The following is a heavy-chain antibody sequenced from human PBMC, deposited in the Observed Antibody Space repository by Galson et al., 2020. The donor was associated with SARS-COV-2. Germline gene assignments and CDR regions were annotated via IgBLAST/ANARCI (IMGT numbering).Heavy chain of an antibody. D-gene: IGHD3-10*01. CDR1: GFTFSSYW. V-gene: IGHV3-74*01. J-gene: IGHJ6*02. Sequence: GESLKLSCAASGFTFSSYWMHWVRQAPGKGLVWVSRINSDGSSTRYADSVKGRFTISRDNAKNTLYLQMNSLRDEDTAVYYCARDFYGSGSYLYYYYYGMDVWGQGTTVTVSS. CDR3: ARDFYGSGSYLYYYYYGMDV. CDR2: INSDGSST.